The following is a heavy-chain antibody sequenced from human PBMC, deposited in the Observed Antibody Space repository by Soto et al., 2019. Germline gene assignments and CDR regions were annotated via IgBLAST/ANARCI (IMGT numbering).Heavy chain of an antibody. CDR2: INPSGGST. D-gene: IGHD6-19*01. J-gene: IGHJ5*02. Sequence: ASVKVSCKASGYTFTSYYMHWVRQAPGQGLEWMGIINPSGGSTSYAQKFQGRVTMTRDTSTSTVYMELSSLRSEDTAVYYCARGIAVAGPSNWFDPWGQGTLVTVSS. V-gene: IGHV1-46*03. CDR3: ARGIAVAGPSNWFDP. CDR1: GYTFTSYY.